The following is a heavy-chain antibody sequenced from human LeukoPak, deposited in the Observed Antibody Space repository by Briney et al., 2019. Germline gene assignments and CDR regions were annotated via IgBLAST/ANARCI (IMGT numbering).Heavy chain of an antibody. J-gene: IGHJ4*02. Sequence: GGSLRLSCAAAGFSLSTYWMTWRRQAPGKGLEWVAHISPDGSDRYFVDSVKGRFTISRDNAKNFLQLQMTSLSAGDSAMYYCVTWGLRATIPQNSLGQGTLVIVSS. CDR3: VTWGLRATIPQNS. CDR2: ISPDGSDR. D-gene: IGHD2-21*01. V-gene: IGHV3-7*01. CDR1: GFSLSTYW.